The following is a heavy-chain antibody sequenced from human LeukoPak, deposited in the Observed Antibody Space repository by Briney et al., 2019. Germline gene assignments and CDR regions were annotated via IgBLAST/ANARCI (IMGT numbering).Heavy chain of an antibody. CDR1: GYTFTTYD. J-gene: IGHJ5*02. V-gene: IGHV1-8*01. CDR2: MNPNSGNT. Sequence: GASVKVSCKASGYTFTTYDINWVRQATGQGLEWMGWMNPNSGNTGYAQKFQGRVTMTRNTSISTAYMERSSLRSEDTAVYYCARGQAATNWFDPWGQGTLVTVSS. D-gene: IGHD6-25*01. CDR3: ARGQAATNWFDP.